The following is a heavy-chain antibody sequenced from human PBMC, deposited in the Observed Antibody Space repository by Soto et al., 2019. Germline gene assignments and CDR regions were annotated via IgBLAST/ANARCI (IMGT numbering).Heavy chain of an antibody. V-gene: IGHV1-18*04. CDR2: ISAYNGNT. D-gene: IGHD3-9*01. J-gene: IGHJ6*02. CDR3: ARDSTPLRGNDILIGYKYYYYYGMDV. Sequence: ASVKVSCKASGYTFTSYGISWVRQAPGQGLEWMGWISAYNGNTNYAQKLQGRVTMTTDTSTSTAYMELRSLRSDDTAVYYCARDSTPLRGNDILIGYKYYYYYGMDVWGQGTTVTVS. CDR1: GYTFTSYG.